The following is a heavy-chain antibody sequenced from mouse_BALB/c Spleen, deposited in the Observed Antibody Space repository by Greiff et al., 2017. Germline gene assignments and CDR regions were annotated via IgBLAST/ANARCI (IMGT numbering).Heavy chain of an antibody. CDR3: ARKYGNYNDYAMDY. CDR1: GYSITSDYA. Sequence: VQLQQSGPGLVKPSQSLSLTCTVTGYSITSDYAWNWIRQFPGNKLEWMGYISYSGSTSYNPSLKSRISITRDTSKNQFFLQLNSVTTEDTATYYCARKYGNYNDYAMDYWGQGTSVTVSS. CDR2: ISYSGST. J-gene: IGHJ4*01. D-gene: IGHD2-1*01. V-gene: IGHV3-2*02.